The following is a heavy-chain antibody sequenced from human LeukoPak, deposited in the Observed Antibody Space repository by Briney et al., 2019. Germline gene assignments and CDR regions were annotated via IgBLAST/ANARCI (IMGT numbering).Heavy chain of an antibody. CDR3: AKDGGLWVSAHWGDS. CDR1: GFTFSSYT. J-gene: IGHJ4*02. CDR2: ITTSDGNT. D-gene: IGHD7-27*01. V-gene: IGHV3-23*01. Sequence: GGSLRLSCAASGFTFSSYTMSWVRQAPGKGLEWVSTITTSDGNTYYADSVKGRFTVSRDNSKNTLFLQMNGLRAEDTAVYYCAKDGGLWVSAHWGDSWGRGTLVTVSS.